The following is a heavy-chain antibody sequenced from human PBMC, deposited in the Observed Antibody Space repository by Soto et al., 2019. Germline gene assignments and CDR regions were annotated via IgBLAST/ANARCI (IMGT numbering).Heavy chain of an antibody. CDR2: ISSSSSTI. D-gene: IGHD2-15*01. CDR1: GFTFSSYS. CDR3: ARDRLEGRPYMDV. Sequence: GGSLRLSCAASGFTFSSYSMNWVRQAPGKGLEWVSYISSSSSTIYYADSVKGRFTISRDNAKNSLYLQMNSLRAEDTAVYYCARDRLEGRPYMDVWGKGTTVTVSS. J-gene: IGHJ6*03. V-gene: IGHV3-48*01.